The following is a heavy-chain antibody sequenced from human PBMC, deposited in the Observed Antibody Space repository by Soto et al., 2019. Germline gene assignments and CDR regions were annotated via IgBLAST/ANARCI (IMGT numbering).Heavy chain of an antibody. V-gene: IGHV3-23*01. CDR2: ISGSGGTT. D-gene: IGHD6-6*01. CDR1: GFTFNHYG. Sequence: GGSLRLSCAASGFTFNHYGMAWVRQAPGKGLEWVSVISGSGGTTYYADSVKGRSTISRDNSKSTVYLQMNSLRVEDTALYSCAKVIVLGASTIEFWGPGTLVTVSS. J-gene: IGHJ4*02. CDR3: AKVIVLGASTIEF.